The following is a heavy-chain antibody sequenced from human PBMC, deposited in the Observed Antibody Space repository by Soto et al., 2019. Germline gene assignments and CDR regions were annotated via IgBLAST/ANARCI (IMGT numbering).Heavy chain of an antibody. CDR2: MNPNSGNT. V-gene: IGHV1-8*01. CDR1: GYTFTSYD. Sequence: QVQLVQSGAEVKKPGASVKVSCKASGYTFTSYDINWVRQATGQGIEWMGWMNPNSGNTGYAQKFQGRVTMTRNTSISTAYMELSSLRSEDTAVYYCASSSGWYHFFDLWGRGTLVTVSS. CDR3: ASSSGWYHFFDL. J-gene: IGHJ2*01. D-gene: IGHD6-19*01.